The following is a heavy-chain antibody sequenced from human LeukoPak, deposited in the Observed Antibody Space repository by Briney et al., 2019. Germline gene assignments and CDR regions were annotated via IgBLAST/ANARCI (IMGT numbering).Heavy chain of an antibody. CDR1: GFTFSSYV. J-gene: IGHJ3*02. CDR2: IWSDGSNK. Sequence: GGSLRLSCAASGFTFSSYVMHWVRQAPGKGLEWVAAIWSDGSNKYYTDSVKGRFTISRDNSKNTLYLQMNSLRVEDTAVYYCARDQDIVVVVAATAFDIWGQGTMVTVSS. CDR3: ARDQDIVVVVAATAFDI. D-gene: IGHD2-15*01. V-gene: IGHV3-33*01.